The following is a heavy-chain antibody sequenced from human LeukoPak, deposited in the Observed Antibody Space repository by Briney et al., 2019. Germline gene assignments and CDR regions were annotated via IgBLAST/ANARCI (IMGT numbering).Heavy chain of an antibody. CDR3: ARVETYYYDSSGYPYFDY. D-gene: IGHD3-22*01. Sequence: PSETLSLTCTVSGGSISSYYWSWIRQPPGKGLEWIGYIYYSGSTNYNPSLKSRVSISIDTSKNQFSLKLSSVTAADTAVYYCARVETYYYDSSGYPYFDYWGQGTLVTVSS. CDR1: GGSISSYY. V-gene: IGHV4-59*12. J-gene: IGHJ4*02. CDR2: IYYSGST.